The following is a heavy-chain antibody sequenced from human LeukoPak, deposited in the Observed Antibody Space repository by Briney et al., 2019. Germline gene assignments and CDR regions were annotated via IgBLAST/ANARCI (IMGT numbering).Heavy chain of an antibody. D-gene: IGHD6-19*01. CDR1: GYTFTSYG. CDR3: ARDRSSGWPPVGHY. CDR2: ISAYNGNT. V-gene: IGHV1-18*01. J-gene: IGHJ4*02. Sequence: GASVKVSCKASGYTFTSYGISWVRQAPGQGLEWMGWISAYNGNTNYAQKLQGRVTMTTDTSTSTAYMELRSLRSDVTAVYYCARDRSSGWPPVGHYWGQGTLVTVSS.